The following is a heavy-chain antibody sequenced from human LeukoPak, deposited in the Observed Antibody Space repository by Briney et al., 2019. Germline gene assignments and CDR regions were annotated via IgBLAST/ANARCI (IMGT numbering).Heavy chain of an antibody. CDR3: ARGVPAATLDY. CDR2: IYYSGST. D-gene: IGHD2-15*01. Sequence: PSQTLSLTCTVSGGSISSGDQYWSWIRQPPGTGLEYIGYIYYSGSTYYNPSLKSRVTISVDTSKNQFSLKLSSVTAADTAVYYCARGVPAATLDYWGQGTLVTVSS. J-gene: IGHJ4*02. CDR1: GGSISSGDQY. V-gene: IGHV4-30-4*08.